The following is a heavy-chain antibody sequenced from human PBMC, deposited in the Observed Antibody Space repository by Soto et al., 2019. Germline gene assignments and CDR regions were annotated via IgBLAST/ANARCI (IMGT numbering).Heavy chain of an antibody. Sequence: QVQLVQSGAEVKKPGASVKVSCKASGYTFTSYAMQWVRQAPGQRLEWMGWINAGNGNTKYSQKFQGRVTITSDTSASTDYMELFSLRSEDTAVYYCARDLGGWTDYWGQGTLVTVSS. CDR3: ARDLGGWTDY. D-gene: IGHD6-19*01. V-gene: IGHV1-3*01. CDR2: INAGNGNT. J-gene: IGHJ4*02. CDR1: GYTFTSYA.